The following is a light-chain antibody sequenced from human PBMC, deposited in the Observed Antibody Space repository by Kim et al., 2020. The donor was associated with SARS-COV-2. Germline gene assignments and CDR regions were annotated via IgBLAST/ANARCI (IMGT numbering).Light chain of an antibody. CDR1: DSNIGSQN. CDR3: AAWDDSLGGSV. Sequence: GQLVTLAGSGGDSNIGSQNVCWYQQSPKTAPQLLLYSDNRRPSGVPIQFSGSHSGTSACLAITGLQSGDEADYYSAAWDDSLGGSVFDGGTQLTVL. CDR2: SDN. J-gene: IGLJ2*01. V-gene: IGLV1-47*01.